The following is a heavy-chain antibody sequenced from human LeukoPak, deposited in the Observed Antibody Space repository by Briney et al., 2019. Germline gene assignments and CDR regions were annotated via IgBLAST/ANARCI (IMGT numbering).Heavy chain of an antibody. Sequence: SMKVSCKASGGTFSSYAISWVRQAPGQGLEWMGGIIPIFGTANYAQKFQGRVTITADESTSTAYMELSSLRSEDTAVYYCARDGGHYYDSSGYYVGYWGQGTLVTVSS. D-gene: IGHD3-22*01. CDR3: ARDGGHYYDSSGYYVGY. CDR1: GGTFSSYA. CDR2: IIPIFGTA. J-gene: IGHJ4*02. V-gene: IGHV1-69*13.